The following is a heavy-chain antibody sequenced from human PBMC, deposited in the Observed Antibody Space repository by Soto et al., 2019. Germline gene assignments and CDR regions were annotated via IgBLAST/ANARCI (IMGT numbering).Heavy chain of an antibody. CDR2: INHSGST. CDR3: ARDSYDYVWGSYLGGGDALDI. Sequence: SETLSLTCAVYGGSFSGYYWSWIGQPPGKGLDWFGEINHSGSTNYNPSHKGQVAIAEDTSKNHCSLKLSSVTAPDTAVYYCARDSYDYVWGSYLGGGDALDIWGQGTTVTVSS. J-gene: IGHJ3*02. V-gene: IGHV4-34*01. D-gene: IGHD3-16*02. CDR1: GGSFSGYY.